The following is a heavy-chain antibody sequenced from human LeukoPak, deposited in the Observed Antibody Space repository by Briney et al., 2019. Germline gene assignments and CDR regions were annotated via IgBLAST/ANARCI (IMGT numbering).Heavy chain of an antibody. Sequence: PSETLSLTCAVYGGSFSGYYWSWIRQPPGKGLEWIGEINHSGSTNYNPSLKSRVTISVDTSKNQFSLKLSSVTAADTAVYYCAMGGWDSSGYYTDYWGQGTLVTVTS. CDR2: INHSGST. D-gene: IGHD3-22*01. J-gene: IGHJ4*02. CDR3: AMGGWDSSGYYTDY. V-gene: IGHV4-34*01. CDR1: GGSFSGYY.